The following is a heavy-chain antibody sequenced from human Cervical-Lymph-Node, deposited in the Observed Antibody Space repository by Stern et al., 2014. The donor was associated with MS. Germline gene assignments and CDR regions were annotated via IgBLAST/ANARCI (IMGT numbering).Heavy chain of an antibody. J-gene: IGHJ4*02. D-gene: IGHD2-8*01. CDR2: ISYDGNHK. V-gene: IGHV3-30*03. CDR3: ARDYEDTSMLFDH. CDR1: GFTFSRYG. Sequence: VQLVESGGAVVQPGRSLRLSCAASGFTFSRYGMNWVRQAPGQGLAWVTVISYDGNHKYYAASVKGRFTISRDNSKNTLHLQMNSVTPDDTAIYYCARDYEDTSMLFDHWGQGTLVTVSS.